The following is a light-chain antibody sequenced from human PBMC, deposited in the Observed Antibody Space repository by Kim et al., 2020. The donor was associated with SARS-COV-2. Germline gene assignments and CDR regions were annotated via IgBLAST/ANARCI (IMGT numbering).Light chain of an antibody. V-gene: IGLV1-40*01. CDR1: SSNIGARYD. CDR2: GNI. J-gene: IGLJ3*02. CDR3: QSYDSSLSGWV. Sequence: QSVLTQPPSVSGAPGQRVTISCTGSSSNIGARYDVHWYQQLPGTAPKLLIYGNIDRPSGVPDRFSGSKSGTSASLVITGLRAEDEADYFCQSYDSSLSGWVFGGGTKLTVL.